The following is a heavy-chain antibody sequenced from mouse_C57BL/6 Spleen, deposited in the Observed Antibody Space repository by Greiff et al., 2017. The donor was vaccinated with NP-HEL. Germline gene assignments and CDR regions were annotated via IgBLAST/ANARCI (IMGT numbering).Heavy chain of an antibody. CDR3: ARSRPLAMDY. J-gene: IGHJ4*01. CDR1: GYTFTSYW. Sequence: EVQLVESGTVLARPGASVKMSCKTSGYTFTSYWMHWVKQRPGQGLEWIGAIYPGNSDTSYNQKFKGKATLTVDTSSSTAYMQLSSLTSEDSAVYYCARSRPLAMDYWGQGTSVTVSS. V-gene: IGHV1-5*01. CDR2: IYPGNSDT.